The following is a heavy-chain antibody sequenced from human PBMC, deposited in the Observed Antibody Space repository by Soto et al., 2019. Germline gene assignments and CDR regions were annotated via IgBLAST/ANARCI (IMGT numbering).Heavy chain of an antibody. CDR3: ARDQANYDILTGYFPQYGMDV. Sequence: GGSLRLSCAASGFTFSSYGMHWVRQAPGKGLEWVAVIWYDGSNKYYADSVKGRFTISRDNSKNTLYLQMNSLRAEDTAVYYCARDQANYDILTGYFPQYGMDVWGQGTTVTVYS. D-gene: IGHD3-9*01. J-gene: IGHJ6*02. V-gene: IGHV3-33*01. CDR1: GFTFSSYG. CDR2: IWYDGSNK.